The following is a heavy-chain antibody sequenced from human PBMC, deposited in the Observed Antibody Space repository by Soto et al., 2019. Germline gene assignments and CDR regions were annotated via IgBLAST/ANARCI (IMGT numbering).Heavy chain of an antibody. Sequence: PAKASCKDPGYTITGLSMYWVRQATGKGLEWMGGFDPEDGETIYAQKFQGRVTMTEDTSTDTAYMGLSSLRSEDTAVYYCATEYGSGSDRSSIYYGMDVWGQGTTVTVSS. CDR2: FDPEDGET. D-gene: IGHD3-10*01. CDR1: GYTITGLS. J-gene: IGHJ6*02. V-gene: IGHV1-24*01. CDR3: ATEYGSGSDRSSIYYGMDV.